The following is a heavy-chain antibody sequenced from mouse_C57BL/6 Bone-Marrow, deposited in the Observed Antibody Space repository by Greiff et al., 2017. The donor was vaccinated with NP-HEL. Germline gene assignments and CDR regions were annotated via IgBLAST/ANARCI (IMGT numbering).Heavy chain of an antibody. CDR3: ARRGTTVVARSYWYFDV. D-gene: IGHD1-1*01. V-gene: IGHV5-15*01. CDR1: GFTFSDYG. CDR2: ISNLAYSI. J-gene: IGHJ1*03. Sequence: EVKVVESGGGLVQPGGSLKLSCAASGFTFSDYGMAWVRQAPRKGPEWVAFISNLAYSIYYADTVTGRFTISGANAKNTLYLEMSSLRSEETANYYGARRGTTVVARSYWYFDVWGTGTTVTVAS.